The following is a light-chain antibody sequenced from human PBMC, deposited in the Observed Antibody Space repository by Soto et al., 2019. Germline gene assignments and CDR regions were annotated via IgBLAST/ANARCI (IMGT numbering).Light chain of an antibody. CDR1: QGISSY. J-gene: IGKJ4*01. CDR2: AAS. V-gene: IGKV1-9*01. CDR3: QQLNSYPLT. Sequence: DIQLTQSPSFLSASVGDRVTLTWRASQGISSYLAWYQQKPGKAPKLLIYAASTLQSGVPSRFRGSGSGTEFTLTISSLKPEDFETYYCQQLNSYPLTFGGGTKVDIK.